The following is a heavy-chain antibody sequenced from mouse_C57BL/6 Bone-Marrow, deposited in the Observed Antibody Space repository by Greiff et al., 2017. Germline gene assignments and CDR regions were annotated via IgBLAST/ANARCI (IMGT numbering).Heavy chain of an antibody. V-gene: IGHV5-6*01. J-gene: IGHJ3*01. D-gene: IGHD4-1*01. CDR2: ISSGGSYT. CDR1: GFTFSSYG. Sequence: EVQLQESGGDLVKPGGSLKLSCAASGFTFSSYGMYWVRQTPDKRLEWVATISSGGSYTYYTDSVKGRFTISRDNAKNTLYLQMSSLKSEDTAMYCCARRHWAWFAYWGQGTLVTVSA. CDR3: ARRHWAWFAY.